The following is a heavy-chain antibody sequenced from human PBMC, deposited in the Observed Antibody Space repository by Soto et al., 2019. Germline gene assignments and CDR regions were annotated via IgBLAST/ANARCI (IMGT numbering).Heavy chain of an antibody. Sequence: QVQLVESGGGLVKPGGSLRLSCAASGFTFSDYYMSWIRQAPGKGLEWVSYISSSGSTIYYADSVKGRFTIFRDNAKSSLYLQMNSLRAEDTAVYYCARDRGYSSSSGRNSADYYYYGMDVWGQGTTVTVSS. D-gene: IGHD6-6*01. V-gene: IGHV3-11*01. CDR1: GFTFSDYY. CDR3: ARDRGYSSSSGRNSADYYYYGMDV. J-gene: IGHJ6*02. CDR2: ISSSGSTI.